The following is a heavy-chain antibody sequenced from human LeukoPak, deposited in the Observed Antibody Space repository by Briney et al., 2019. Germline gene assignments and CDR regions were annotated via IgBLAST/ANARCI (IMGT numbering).Heavy chain of an antibody. CDR2: IYYSGST. CDR1: GGSISSYY. V-gene: IGHV4-59*01. CDR3: AREGYFDWLPHVFDI. Sequence: SETLSLTCTVSGGSISSYYWSWIRQPPGKGLEWIGYIYYSGSTNYNPSLKSRDTISVDTSKNQFSLKLSSVTAADTAVYYCAREGYFDWLPHVFDIWGQGTMVTVSS. J-gene: IGHJ3*02. D-gene: IGHD3-9*01.